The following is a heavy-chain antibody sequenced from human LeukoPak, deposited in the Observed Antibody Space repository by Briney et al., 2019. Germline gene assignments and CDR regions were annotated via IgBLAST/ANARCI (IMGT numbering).Heavy chain of an antibody. J-gene: IGHJ4*02. V-gene: IGHV3-7*01. CDR1: GFTFSSCW. D-gene: IGHD6-19*01. CDR2: IKQDGTEK. Sequence: GGSLRLSCAASGFTFSSCWMNWVRQALGKGLEWVANIKQDGTEKYFVDSVKGRFTISRDNAKNSLYLQMNSLRAEDTAVYYCARGHSSGWRISTRPLHYWGQGTLVTVSS. CDR3: ARGHSSGWRISTRPLHY.